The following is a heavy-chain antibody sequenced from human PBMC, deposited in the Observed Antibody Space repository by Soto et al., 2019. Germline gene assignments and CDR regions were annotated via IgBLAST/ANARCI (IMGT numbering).Heavy chain of an antibody. V-gene: IGHV5-51*01. CDR2: IYPGDSDT. D-gene: IGHD1-26*01. CDR1: VDSVSGCL. J-gene: IGHJ4*01. Sequence: SLKISWPVSVDSVSGCLVGWVLQLPWKGLEWMGIIYPGDSDTRYSPSIRGRVTISVDTSSKTAYIQWHSLTASDTGTYYCATTRDTSYQFFFDFWCRGTRVTFYS. CDR3: ATTRDTSYQFFFDF.